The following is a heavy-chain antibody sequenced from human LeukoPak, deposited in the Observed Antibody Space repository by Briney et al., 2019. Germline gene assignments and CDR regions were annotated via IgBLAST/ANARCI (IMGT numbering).Heavy chain of an antibody. CDR1: GFTLSDYH. Sequence: PGGSLRLSCAASGFTLSDYHMSWIRQAPGKGLEWVSYISSSSSYTNYADSVKGRFTISRDNAKNSLYLQMNSLRAEDTAVYYCARFLSEWLVHLDYWGQGTLVTVSS. J-gene: IGHJ4*02. V-gene: IGHV3-11*06. CDR3: ARFLSEWLVHLDY. CDR2: ISSSSSYT. D-gene: IGHD6-19*01.